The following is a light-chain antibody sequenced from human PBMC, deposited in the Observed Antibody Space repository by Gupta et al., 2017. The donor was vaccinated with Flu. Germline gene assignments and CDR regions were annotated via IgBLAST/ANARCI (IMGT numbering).Light chain of an antibody. CDR1: ALPKQY. CDR3: QSPDSTVTSLV. CDR2: KDN. J-gene: IGLJ3*02. Sequence: SYELTQPPSVSVSPGQPARITCSGDALPKQYAYWYQQKPGQAPVLVIYKDNERPSGIPERFSGSSSGTTVTLTISGVQAEDEADYYCQSPDSTVTSLVFGGGTKLTVL. V-gene: IGLV3-25*03.